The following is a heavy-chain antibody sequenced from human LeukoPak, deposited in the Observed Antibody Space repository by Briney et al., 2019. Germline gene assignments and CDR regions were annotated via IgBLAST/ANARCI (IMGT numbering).Heavy chain of an antibody. V-gene: IGHV3-30-3*01. CDR1: GFTFSSYA. J-gene: IGHJ4*02. D-gene: IGHD3-16*01. CDR3: ARDTRGARDNYFGY. CDR2: ISYDGSNK. Sequence: PGRSLRLSCAASGFTFSSYAMHWVRQAPGKGLEWVAVISYDGSNKYYADSVKGRFTISRDNSKNTLYLQMNSLRAEDTAVYYCARDTRGARDNYFGYWGQGTLVTVSS.